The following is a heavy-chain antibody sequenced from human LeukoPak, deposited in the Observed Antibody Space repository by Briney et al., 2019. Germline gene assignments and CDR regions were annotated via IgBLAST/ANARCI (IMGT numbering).Heavy chain of an antibody. Sequence: GGSLRLSCAASGFTFSSYGMHWVRQAPGRGLEWVAVISYDGSNKYYADSVKGRFTISRDNSKNTLYLQMDSLRAEDTAVYYCAKFSHDSSGYYPSFFSSAFDYWGQGTLVTVSS. D-gene: IGHD3-22*01. CDR3: AKFSHDSSGYYPSFFSSAFDY. V-gene: IGHV3-30*18. CDR1: GFTFSSYG. CDR2: ISYDGSNK. J-gene: IGHJ4*02.